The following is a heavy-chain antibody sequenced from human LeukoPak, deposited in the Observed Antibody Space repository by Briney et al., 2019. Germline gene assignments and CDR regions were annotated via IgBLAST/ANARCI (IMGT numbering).Heavy chain of an antibody. V-gene: IGHV1-2*02. Sequence: ASVKVSCKASGYTFTGYYMHWVRQAPGQGLEWMGWINPNSGGTNYAQRFQGRVTMTRDTSISTAYMELSRLTSGDTAVYYCASADSSSWYQPDYRGQGTLVTVSS. CDR2: INPNSGGT. J-gene: IGHJ4*02. CDR3: ASADSSSWYQPDY. D-gene: IGHD6-13*01. CDR1: GYTFTGYY.